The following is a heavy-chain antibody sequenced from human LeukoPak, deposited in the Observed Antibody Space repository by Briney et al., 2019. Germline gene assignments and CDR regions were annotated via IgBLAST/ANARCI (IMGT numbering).Heavy chain of an antibody. J-gene: IGHJ3*02. V-gene: IGHV4-39*07. CDR1: SGSISTSNYY. D-gene: IGHD3-22*01. CDR2: IFYSGST. Sequence: SETLSLTCTVSSGSISTSNYYWGWVRQPPGKALEWIGNIFYSGSTYYSPSLKSRVTISVDTSKNQFSLKLSSVTAADTAVYYCARDPSYDSSGWWAFDIWGQGTMVTVSS. CDR3: ARDPSYDSSGWWAFDI.